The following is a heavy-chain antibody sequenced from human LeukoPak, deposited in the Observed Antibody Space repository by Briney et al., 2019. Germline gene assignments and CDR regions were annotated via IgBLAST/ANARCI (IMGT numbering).Heavy chain of an antibody. CDR2: ISSSSSYI. J-gene: IGHJ6*03. V-gene: IGHV3-21*01. Sequence: PGGSLRLSCAASGFTFSSYSMNWVRQAPGKGLEWVSSISSSSSYIYYADSVKGRFTISRDNAKNSLYLQMNSLRAEDTAVYYCARAGPYYYGSGRLMGEDYYYYMDVWGKGTTVTVSS. CDR3: ARAGPYYYGSGRLMGEDYYYYMDV. CDR1: GFTFSSYS. D-gene: IGHD3-10*01.